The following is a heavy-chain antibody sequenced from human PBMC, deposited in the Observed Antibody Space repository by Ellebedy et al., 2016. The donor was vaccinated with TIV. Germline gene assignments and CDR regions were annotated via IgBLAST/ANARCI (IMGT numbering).Heavy chain of an antibody. J-gene: IGHJ4*02. D-gene: IGHD1-26*01. Sequence: GGSLRLSXAASGFAFSGYAMSWVRQAPGKGLEWVSGIDGRSDWTDYLDSVKGRFTTSRDNSKNTLHLQMNSLRVEDTAVYFCTRDSGWEESDWGQGTLVIVSS. CDR3: TRDSGWEESD. V-gene: IGHV3-23*01. CDR2: IDGRSDWT. CDR1: GFAFSGYA.